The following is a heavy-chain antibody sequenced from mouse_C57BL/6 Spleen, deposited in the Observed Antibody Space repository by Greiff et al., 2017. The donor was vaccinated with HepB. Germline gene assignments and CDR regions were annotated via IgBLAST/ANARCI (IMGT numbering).Heavy chain of an antibody. D-gene: IGHD2-2*01. V-gene: IGHV3-6*01. Sequence: DVKLQESGPGLVKPSQSLSLTCSVTGYSITSGYYWNWIRQFPGNKLEWMGYISYDGSNNYNPSLKNRISITRDTSKNQFFLKLNSVTTEDTATYYCARRGYGYFYFDYWGQGTTLTVSS. CDR3: ARRGYGYFYFDY. J-gene: IGHJ2*01. CDR2: ISYDGSN. CDR1: GYSITSGYY.